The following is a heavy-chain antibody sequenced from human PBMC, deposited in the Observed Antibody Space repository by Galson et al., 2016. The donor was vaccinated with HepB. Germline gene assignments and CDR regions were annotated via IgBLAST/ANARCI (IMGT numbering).Heavy chain of an antibody. CDR2: VSSSSTTI. CDR3: ARWKWLVGGAFDI. J-gene: IGHJ3*02. D-gene: IGHD6-19*01. Sequence: SLRLSCAASGFTFSHYNMNWVRQAPGKGLEWVSYVSSSSTTIYYADSVKGRFTISRDNAKNSMYLQMNSLRDEDTALYYCARWKWLVGGAFDIWGQGTMVTVSS. V-gene: IGHV3-48*02. CDR1: GFTFSHYN.